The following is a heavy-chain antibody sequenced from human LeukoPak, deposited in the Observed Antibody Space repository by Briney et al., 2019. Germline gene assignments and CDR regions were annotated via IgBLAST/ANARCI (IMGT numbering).Heavy chain of an antibody. CDR3: AKDIRQLVIGFRRV. D-gene: IGHD6-13*01. CDR1: GFTFSDYY. Sequence: PGGSLRLSCAASGFTFSDYYMSWIRQAPGKGLEWVSYISSSGSTIYYADSVKGRFTISRDNAKNSLYLQMNSLRAEDTALYYCAKDIRQLVIGFRRVWGQGTMVTVSS. J-gene: IGHJ3*01. CDR2: ISSSGSTI. V-gene: IGHV3-11*01.